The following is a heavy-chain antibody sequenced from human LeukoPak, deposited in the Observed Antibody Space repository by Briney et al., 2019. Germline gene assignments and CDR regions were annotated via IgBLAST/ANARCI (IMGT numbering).Heavy chain of an antibody. J-gene: IGHJ4*02. CDR3: AREKYSPGAVDY. Sequence: SETLSLTRSVSVGSIRSSSDYWGWIRQPPGKGLGWIGSIYYCGGTYDNPPLKSRVAISVDTSKNQFSLKGSSVTAADTAVYYCAREKYSPGAVDYWGQGSLVTVSS. CDR2: IYYCGGT. V-gene: IGHV4-39*01. D-gene: IGHD6-6*01. CDR1: VGSIRSSSDY.